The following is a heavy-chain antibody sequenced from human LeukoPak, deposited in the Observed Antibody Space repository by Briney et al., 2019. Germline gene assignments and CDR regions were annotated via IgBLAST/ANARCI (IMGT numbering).Heavy chain of an antibody. CDR1: GFTLSSYD. CDR2: ISYDGSNK. J-gene: IGHJ4*02. CDR3: ARKALGYRLGYGDY. D-gene: IGHD5-12*01. Sequence: PGRSLRLSCAASGFTLSSYDMHWVRQAPGKGLEWVAVISYDGSNKYYADSVKGRFTISRDNSKNTLFLQMNSLRAEDTAVYFCARKALGYRLGYGDYWGQGTLVTDSS. V-gene: IGHV3-30*03.